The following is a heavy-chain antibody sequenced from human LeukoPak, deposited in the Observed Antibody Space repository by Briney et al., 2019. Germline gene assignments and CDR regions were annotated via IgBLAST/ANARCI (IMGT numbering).Heavy chain of an antibody. V-gene: IGHV1-2*02. D-gene: IGHD3-3*01. Sequence: ASVKVSCKASGYTFTGYYMHWVRQAPGQGLEWMGWINPNSGSTSYAQKFQGRVTMTRDTSISTAYMELSRLRSDDTAVYYCAVLGIFGVVINFDYWGQGTLVTVSS. J-gene: IGHJ4*02. CDR2: INPNSGST. CDR1: GYTFTGYY. CDR3: AVLGIFGVVINFDY.